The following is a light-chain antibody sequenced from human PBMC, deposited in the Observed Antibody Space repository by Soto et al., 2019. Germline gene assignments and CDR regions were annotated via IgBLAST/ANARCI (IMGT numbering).Light chain of an antibody. CDR1: PSVGSKY. Sequence: ELVWPQSPGTLSLSPGASATLSCRSSPSVGSKYLAWYQQKPGQAPRLLIYGASSRATGVPDRFSGSGCGTDFTLTITRLEPEDFAVYYCQQYGNSPRSITFGQGTRLEIK. J-gene: IGKJ5*01. V-gene: IGKV3-20*01. CDR2: GAS. CDR3: QQYGNSPRSIT.